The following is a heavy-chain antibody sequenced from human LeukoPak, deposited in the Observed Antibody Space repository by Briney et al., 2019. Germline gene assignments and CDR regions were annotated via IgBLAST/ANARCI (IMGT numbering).Heavy chain of an antibody. CDR1: GXSISSYY. CDR3: ARRNDFDI. J-gene: IGHJ3*02. V-gene: IGHV4-59*08. CDR2: IYYSGST. Sequence: SETLSLTCTVSGXSISSYYGSWIRQPPGKGLEWIGYIYYSGSTNYNPSLKRRVTISADTSKNQFSLKLTSVSAADTAIYYCARRNDFDIWGQGTMVTVSS.